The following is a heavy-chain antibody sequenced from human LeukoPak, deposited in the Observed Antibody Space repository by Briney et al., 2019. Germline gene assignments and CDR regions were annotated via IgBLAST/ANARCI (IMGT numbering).Heavy chain of an antibody. Sequence: SETPSLTCTVPGYSISSGYYWGWIRQPPGKGLEWIGSIYHSGSTYYNPSLKSRVTISVDTSKNQFSLKLSSVTAADTAVYYCARDESTMVRGVIPYWGQGTLVTVSS. D-gene: IGHD3-10*01. V-gene: IGHV4-38-2*02. J-gene: IGHJ4*02. CDR3: ARDESTMVRGVIPY. CDR2: IYHSGST. CDR1: GYSISSGYY.